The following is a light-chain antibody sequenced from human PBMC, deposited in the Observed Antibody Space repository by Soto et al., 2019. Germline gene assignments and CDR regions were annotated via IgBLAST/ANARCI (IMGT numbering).Light chain of an antibody. J-gene: IGKJ1*01. CDR3: QQYNSYPWR. V-gene: IGKV1-5*01. CDR2: DAS. Sequence: DIQMTQSPSTLSASVGDRVTITCRASQSISSWLAWYQQKPGKAPKLLIYDASSLESGVPSRFSGSGSGTEFTLTISSLQPDDFATYYCQQYNSYPWRFGQGTNVDIK. CDR1: QSISSW.